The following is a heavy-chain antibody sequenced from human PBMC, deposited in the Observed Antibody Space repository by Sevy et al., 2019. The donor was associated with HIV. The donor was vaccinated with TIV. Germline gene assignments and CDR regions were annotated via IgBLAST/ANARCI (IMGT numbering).Heavy chain of an antibody. CDR3: AGENAWGRGYS. V-gene: IGHV4-59*08. D-gene: IGHD1-26*01. CDR1: GGSITSLY. J-gene: IGHJ4*02. Sequence: ETLSLTCTVSGGSITSLYWNWIRQPPGKGLEWVANIYYNGHINYNPSLTSRVTLSLDTSKNQFSLRLSSVTAADTAMYYCAGENAWGRGYSWGQGTLVTVSS. CDR2: IYYNGHI.